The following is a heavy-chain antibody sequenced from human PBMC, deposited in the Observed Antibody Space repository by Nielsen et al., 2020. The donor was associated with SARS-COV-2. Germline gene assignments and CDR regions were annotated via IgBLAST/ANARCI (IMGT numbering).Heavy chain of an antibody. J-gene: IGHJ4*02. D-gene: IGHD5-12*01. V-gene: IGHV3-64D*06. Sequence: GESLKISCSASGFTFSSYAMHWVRQAPGKGLEYVSAISSNGGSTYYADSVKGRFTISRDNSKNSLYLQMNSLRAEDTALYYCAKLSGYDSVDYWGQGTLVTVSS. CDR2: ISSNGGST. CDR1: GFTFSSYA. CDR3: AKLSGYDSVDY.